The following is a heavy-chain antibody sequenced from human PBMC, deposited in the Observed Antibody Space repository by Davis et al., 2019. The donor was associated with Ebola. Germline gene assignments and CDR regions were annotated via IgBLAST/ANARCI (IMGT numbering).Heavy chain of an antibody. J-gene: IGHJ5*02. CDR3: ARVGGEIFWFGWFDP. V-gene: IGHV1-18*01. D-gene: IGHD3-9*01. CDR1: GYTFTSYG. CDR2: ISAYNGNT. Sequence: AASVKVSCKASGYTFTSYGISWVRQAPGQGLEWMGWISAYNGNTNYAQKLQGRVTMTTDTSTSIAYMELRSLRSDDTAVYYCARVGGEIFWFGWFDPWGQGTLVTVSS.